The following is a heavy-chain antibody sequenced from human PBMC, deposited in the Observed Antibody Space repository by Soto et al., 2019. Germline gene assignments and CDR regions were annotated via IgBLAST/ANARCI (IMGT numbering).Heavy chain of an antibody. V-gene: IGHV1-18*01. CDR3: ARDLLVYCRSTSCYGWFDP. CDR1: GYTFTSYG. CDR2: ISAYNGNT. Sequence: ASVKVSCKASGYTFTSYGISWVRQAPGQGLEWMGWISAYNGNTNYAQKLQGRVTMTTDTSTSTAYMELRSLRSDDTAVYYCARDLLVYCRSTSCYGWFDPWGQGTLVTVSS. J-gene: IGHJ5*02. D-gene: IGHD2-2*01.